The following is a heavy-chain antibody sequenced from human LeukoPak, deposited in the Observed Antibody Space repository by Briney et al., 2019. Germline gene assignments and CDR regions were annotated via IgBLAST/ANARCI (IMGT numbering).Heavy chain of an antibody. CDR3: ARDSSSQLYYGMDV. D-gene: IGHD6-6*01. CDR1: GFTFSSSS. V-gene: IGHV3-21*01. CDR2: ISSSSTYI. Sequence: GGSLRLSCAASGFTFSSSSINWVRQAPGKGLEWVSYISSSSTYIYYADSVKGRFTISRDNAKNSLYLQMNSLRAEDTAVYYCARDSSSQLYYGMDVWGQGTTVTVSS. J-gene: IGHJ6*02.